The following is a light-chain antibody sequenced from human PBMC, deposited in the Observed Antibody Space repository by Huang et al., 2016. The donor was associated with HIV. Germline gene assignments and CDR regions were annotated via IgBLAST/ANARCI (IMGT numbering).Light chain of an antibody. V-gene: IGKV4-1*01. J-gene: IGKJ2*01. CDR3: QQYYSAPYT. Sequence: DIVMTQSPDSLAVSLGERATINCKSSQSVLYSSNNKKYVGWYQQKPGQPPKLLIYWASTRESGVPERFSGSGSGTDFTLTISSLQAEDVAVYYCQQYYSAPYTFGQGTKLEIK. CDR2: WAS. CDR1: QSVLYSSNNKKY.